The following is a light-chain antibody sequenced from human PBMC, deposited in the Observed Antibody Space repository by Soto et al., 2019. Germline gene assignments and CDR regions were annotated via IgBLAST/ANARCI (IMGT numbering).Light chain of an antibody. Sequence: QSVLTQPSSVSGAPGQTVTISCTGSSSNIGAEYDVHWYQQLPGGASKLLIYESSDRLSGVPDRFSGSKSGASASLAITGLQAEDEANYYCQSYDSSLSVVVFGGGTKVTVL. CDR3: QSYDSSLSVVV. CDR2: ESS. CDR1: SSNIGAEYD. J-gene: IGLJ2*01. V-gene: IGLV1-40*01.